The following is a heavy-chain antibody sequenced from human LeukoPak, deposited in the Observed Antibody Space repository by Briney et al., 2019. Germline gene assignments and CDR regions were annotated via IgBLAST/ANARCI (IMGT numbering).Heavy chain of an antibody. J-gene: IGHJ4*02. CDR3: AAGRSGVFDY. CDR2: IYSGGGT. D-gene: IGHD2-15*01. Sequence: AGGSLRLSCAASGFTVSNNYMYWVRQAPGKGLEWVSVIYSGGGTYYADSVGGRFTISRDNSKNTLYFQMNRLRAEDTAVYYCAAGRSGVFDYWGQGSLVTVSS. V-gene: IGHV3-53*01. CDR1: GFTVSNNY.